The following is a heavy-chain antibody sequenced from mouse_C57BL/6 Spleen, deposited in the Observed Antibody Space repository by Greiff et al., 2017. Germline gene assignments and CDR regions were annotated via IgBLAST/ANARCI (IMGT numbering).Heavy chain of an antibody. CDR1: GYTFTSYW. J-gene: IGHJ4*01. CDR2: IHPNSGST. Sequence: VQLQQSGAELVKPGASVKLSCKASGYTFTSYWMHWVKQRPGQGLEWIGMIHPNSGSTNYNEKFKSKATLTVDKSSSTAYMQLSSLTSEDSAVYYCARESTMVNSRAMDYWGQGTSVTVSS. D-gene: IGHD2-2*01. V-gene: IGHV1-64*01. CDR3: ARESTMVNSRAMDY.